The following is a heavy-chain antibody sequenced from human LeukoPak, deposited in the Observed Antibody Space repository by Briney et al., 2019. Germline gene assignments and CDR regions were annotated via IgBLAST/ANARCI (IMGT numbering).Heavy chain of an antibody. V-gene: IGHV1-2*02. D-gene: IGHD4-11*01. J-gene: IGHJ4*02. CDR2: INPNSGGT. CDR3: ARVTSAMTTVDY. CDR1: GYTFTGYY. Sequence: ASVKVYCKASGYTFTGYYMHWVRQAPGQGLEWMGWINPNSGGTNYAQKFQGRVTMTRDTSISTAYMELSRLRSDDTAVYYCARVTSAMTTVDYWGQGTLVTVSS.